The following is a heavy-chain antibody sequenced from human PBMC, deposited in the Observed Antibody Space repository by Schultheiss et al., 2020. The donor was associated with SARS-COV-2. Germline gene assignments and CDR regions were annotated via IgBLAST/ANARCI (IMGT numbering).Heavy chain of an antibody. CDR2: VSNTGNT. CDR3: ASQVGYSSSRYTYYGMDV. D-gene: IGHD6-13*01. V-gene: IGHV4-59*08. CDR1: GDSISTYY. Sequence: SETLSLTCTVSGDSISTYYWSWIRQPPEKGLEWIGHVSNTGNTNYNPSLKSRLTISVDTSKNQFSLKLSSVTAADTAVYYCASQVGYSSSRYTYYGMDVWGQGTTVTVSS. J-gene: IGHJ6*02.